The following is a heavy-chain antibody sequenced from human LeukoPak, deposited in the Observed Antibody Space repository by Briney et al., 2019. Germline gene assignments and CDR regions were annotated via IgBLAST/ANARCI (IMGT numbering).Heavy chain of an antibody. J-gene: IGHJ6*01. CDR3: ASSGYDFSYYYGMDV. V-gene: IGHV3-66*01. Sequence: PGGSLRLSCAASRFTFSYFAMHWVRQAPGKGLEWVSVIYSGGSTYYADSVKGRFTISRDNSKNTLYLQMNSLRAEDTAVYYCASSGYDFSYYYGMDVWGQGTTVTVSS. CDR1: RFTFSYFA. CDR2: IYSGGST. D-gene: IGHD5-12*01.